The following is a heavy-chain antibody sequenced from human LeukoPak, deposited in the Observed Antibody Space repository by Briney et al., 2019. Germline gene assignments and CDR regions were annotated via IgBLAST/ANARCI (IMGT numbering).Heavy chain of an antibody. J-gene: IGHJ6*02. CDR2: FDPEDGET. CDR3: ATDTPRSQAYYDFWSGYQYHYYYGMDV. D-gene: IGHD3-3*01. Sequence: ASVKVSCRVSGYTLTELSMHWVRQAPGKGLEWMGGFDPEDGETIYAQKFQGRVTMTEDTSTDTAYMELSSLRSEDTAVYYCATDTPRSQAYYDFWSGYQYHYYYGMDVWGQGTTVTVSS. CDR1: GYTLTELS. V-gene: IGHV1-24*01.